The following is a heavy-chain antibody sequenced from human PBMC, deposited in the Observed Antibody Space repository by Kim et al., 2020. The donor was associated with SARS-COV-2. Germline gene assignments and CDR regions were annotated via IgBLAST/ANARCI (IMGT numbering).Heavy chain of an antibody. CDR1: GYTFTSYD. CDR2: MNPNSGNT. Sequence: ASVKVSCKASGYTFTSYDINWVRQATGQGLEWMGWMNPNSGNTGYAQKFQGRVTMTRNTSISTAYMELSSLRSEDTAVYYCASQEQYRYYYYYMDVWGKGTTVTVSS. D-gene: IGHD5-12*01. V-gene: IGHV1-8*01. J-gene: IGHJ6*03. CDR3: ASQEQYRYYYYYMDV.